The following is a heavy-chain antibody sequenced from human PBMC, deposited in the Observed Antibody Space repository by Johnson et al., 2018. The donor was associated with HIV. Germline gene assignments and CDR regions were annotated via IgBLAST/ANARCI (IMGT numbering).Heavy chain of an antibody. Sequence: QVQLVESGGGVVQPGRSLRLSCAASGFTFSSYTMHWVRQAPGKGLEWVAVIWYDGSNKYYADSVKGRFTISRDNSKNTLYLQMNSLRAEDTAVYYGAKVDTAMVNAFDIWGQGTMVTVSS. CDR3: AKVDTAMVNAFDI. CDR2: IWYDGSNK. V-gene: IGHV3-30*04. J-gene: IGHJ3*02. D-gene: IGHD5-18*01. CDR1: GFTFSSYT.